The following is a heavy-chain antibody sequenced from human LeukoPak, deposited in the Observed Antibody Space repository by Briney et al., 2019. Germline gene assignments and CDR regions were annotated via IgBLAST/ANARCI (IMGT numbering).Heavy chain of an antibody. CDR3: ARGLYCSSTSCYVGFDY. CDR2: INPSGGST. D-gene: IGHD2-2*01. CDR1: GYTFTSYY. Sequence: ASVKVSCKASGYTFTSYYMHWVRQAPGQGLEWMGIINPSGGSTSYAQKLQGRVTMTRDTSTSTVYMELSSLRSEDTAVYYCARGLYCSSTSCYVGFDYWGQGTLVTVSS. V-gene: IGHV1-46*01. J-gene: IGHJ4*02.